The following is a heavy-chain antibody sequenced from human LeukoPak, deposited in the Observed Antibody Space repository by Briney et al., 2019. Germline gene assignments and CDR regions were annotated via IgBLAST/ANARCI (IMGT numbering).Heavy chain of an antibody. Sequence: GGSLRLSCAASGFTFSNYNMNWVRQAPGKGLEWVSSITSSSTYIYYADSVKGRFTISRDNAKNSLYLQMNSLRAEDTAVYYCANMAVPALGQGTLVTVSS. CDR3: ANMAVPA. J-gene: IGHJ5*02. CDR2: ITSSSTYI. CDR1: GFTFSNYN. D-gene: IGHD6-19*01. V-gene: IGHV3-21*01.